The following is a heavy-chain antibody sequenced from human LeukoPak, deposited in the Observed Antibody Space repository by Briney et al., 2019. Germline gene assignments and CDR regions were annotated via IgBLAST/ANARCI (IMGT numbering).Heavy chain of an antibody. V-gene: IGHV4-30-2*01. Sequence: PSQTLSLTCAVSGGSISSGGYSWSWIRQPPGTGLEWLGYIYHSGSTYYNPSLKSRVTISVDRSKNQFSLKLSSVTAADTAVYYCARMYSSSWSWGDAFDIWGQGTMVTVSS. CDR1: GGSISSGGYS. CDR2: IYHSGST. D-gene: IGHD6-13*01. J-gene: IGHJ3*02. CDR3: ARMYSSSWSWGDAFDI.